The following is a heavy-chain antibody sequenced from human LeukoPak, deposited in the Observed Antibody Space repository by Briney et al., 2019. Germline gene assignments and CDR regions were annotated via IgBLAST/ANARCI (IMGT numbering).Heavy chain of an antibody. V-gene: IGHV3-48*03. CDR2: ISSGGNTK. D-gene: IGHD2-8*01. J-gene: IGHJ5*02. Sequence: GGSLRLSCAASGFTFSPSEMNWVRQAPGKGPEWVSHISSGGNTKYYADSVRGRFTMSRDNAKNLLFLQMTSLRDEDTAVYYCARDTVNGPFVISLDLWGQGALVTVSS. CDR3: ARDTVNGPFVISLDL. CDR1: GFTFSPSE.